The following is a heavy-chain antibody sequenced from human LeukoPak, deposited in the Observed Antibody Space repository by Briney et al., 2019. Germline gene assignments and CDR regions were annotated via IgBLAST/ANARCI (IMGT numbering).Heavy chain of an antibody. CDR3: ASMGYGDYGGWRAFDI. CDR1: GFTFSSYA. V-gene: IGHV3-30-3*01. Sequence: GGSLRLSCAASGFTFSSYAMHWVRQAPGKGLEWVAVISYDGSNKYYADSVKGRFTISRDNSKNTLYLQMNSLRAEDTAVYYCASMGYGDYGGWRAFDIWGKGTMVTVSS. D-gene: IGHD4-17*01. CDR2: ISYDGSNK. J-gene: IGHJ3*02.